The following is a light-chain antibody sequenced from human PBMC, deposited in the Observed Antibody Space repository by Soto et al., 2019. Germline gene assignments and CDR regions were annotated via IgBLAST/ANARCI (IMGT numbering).Light chain of an antibody. V-gene: IGKV3-11*01. CDR1: QSVSIY. CDR2: DIS. J-gene: IGKJ4*01. Sequence: EIVLTQSPATLSLSPGERATLSCRASQSVSIYLAWYQQRPGQTPRLLIYDISTRAAGIPDRFSGSVFRTDYTLTISILEPEDSAVYYCQQRFAWPNSFGGGTKVQI. CDR3: QQRFAWPNS.